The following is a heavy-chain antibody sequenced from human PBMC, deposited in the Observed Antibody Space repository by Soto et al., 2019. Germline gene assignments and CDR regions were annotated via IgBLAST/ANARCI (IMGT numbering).Heavy chain of an antibody. J-gene: IGHJ5*02. Sequence: TLSLTCAVSGGSISSGGYSWSWFRQPPGKGLEWIGYIYHSGSTYYNPSLKSRVTISVDRSKNQFSLKLSSVTAADTAVYYCARVPSPWGQGSLVTVSS. CDR1: GGSISSGGYS. CDR3: ARVPSP. V-gene: IGHV4-30-2*01. CDR2: IYHSGST.